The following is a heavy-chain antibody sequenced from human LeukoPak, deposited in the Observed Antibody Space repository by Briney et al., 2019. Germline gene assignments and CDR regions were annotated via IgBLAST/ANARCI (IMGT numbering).Heavy chain of an antibody. CDR1: GFAFSSFG. D-gene: IGHD3-10*01. J-gene: IGHJ5*02. V-gene: IGHV3-33*01. CDR3: ARETMVRGVLNWFDP. Sequence: GGSLRLSCAASGFAFSSFGRHWVRQAPGKGLEWVAVIWYDGTNKYYADSVKGRFTISRDNAKNSLYLQMNSLRAEDTAVYYCARETMVRGVLNWFDPWGQGTLVTVSS. CDR2: IWYDGTNK.